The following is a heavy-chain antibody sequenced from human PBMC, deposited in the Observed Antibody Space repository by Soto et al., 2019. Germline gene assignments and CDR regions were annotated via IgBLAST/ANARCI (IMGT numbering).Heavy chain of an antibody. D-gene: IGHD3-3*01. CDR1: GGSISSGGYY. CDR2: IYYSGST. Sequence: SETLSLTCTVSGGSISSGGYYWSCIRQHPGKGLEWIGYIYYSGSTYYNPSLKSRVTISVDTSKNQFSLKLSSVTAADTAVYYCARVPITIFGVVNGIDYWGQGTLVTVPQ. J-gene: IGHJ4*02. CDR3: ARVPITIFGVVNGIDY. V-gene: IGHV4-31*03.